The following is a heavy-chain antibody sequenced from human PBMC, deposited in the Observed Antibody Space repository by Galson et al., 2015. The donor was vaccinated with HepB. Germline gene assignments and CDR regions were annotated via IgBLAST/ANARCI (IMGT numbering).Heavy chain of an antibody. D-gene: IGHD3-22*01. J-gene: IGHJ3*02. V-gene: IGHV1-2*02. CDR2: NPNSGGT. CDR3: ARETSNYDSSGYYPIRAFDI. Sequence: NPNSGGTNYAQKFQGRVTMTRDTSISTAYMELSRLRSDDTAVYYCARETSNYDSSGYYPIRAFDIWGQGTMVTVSS.